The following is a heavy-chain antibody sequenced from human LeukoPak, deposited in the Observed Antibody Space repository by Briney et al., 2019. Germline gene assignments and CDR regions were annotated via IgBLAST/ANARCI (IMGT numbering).Heavy chain of an antibody. D-gene: IGHD1-20*01. Sequence: SETLSLNCTVSGCSISSSSYYWSWIRQPPGKGLEWIGENNHSASTNYNPSLKSRVTISVDTSKNQFSLKLSSVTAADTAVYYCARVRYNWNGGYFDYWGQGTLVTVSS. CDR3: ARVRYNWNGGYFDY. CDR2: NNHSAST. J-gene: IGHJ4*02. V-gene: IGHV4-39*07. CDR1: GCSISSSSYY.